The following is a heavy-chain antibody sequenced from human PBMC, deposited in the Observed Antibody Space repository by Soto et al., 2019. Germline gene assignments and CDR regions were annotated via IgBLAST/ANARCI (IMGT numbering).Heavy chain of an antibody. D-gene: IGHD4-17*01. CDR1: GYTFNSYG. CDR2: ISAYNGNT. Sequence: QVQLVQSGAEVKKPGASVKVSCKASGYTFNSYGISWVRQAPGQGLEWMGWISAYNGNTNYAQKLQGRVTMTTDTSTTTAYMELRSLRSHDTAVYYCAREASYYGVAPWFFDLWGRGTLVTVSS. CDR3: AREASYYGVAPWFFDL. V-gene: IGHV1-18*01. J-gene: IGHJ2*01.